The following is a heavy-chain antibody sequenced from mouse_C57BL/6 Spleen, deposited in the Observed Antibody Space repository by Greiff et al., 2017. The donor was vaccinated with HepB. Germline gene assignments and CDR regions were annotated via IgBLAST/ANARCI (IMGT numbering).Heavy chain of an antibody. CDR2: ISYDGSN. CDR1: GYSITSGYY. D-gene: IGHD4-1*01. J-gene: IGHJ3*01. CDR3: ARGLTGVAY. V-gene: IGHV3-6*01. Sequence: EVQLVESGPGLVKPSQSLSLTCSVTGYSITSGYYWNWIRQFPGNKLEWMGYISYDGSNNYNPSLKNRISITRDTSKNQFFLKLNSVTTEDTATYYCARGLTGVAYWGQGTLVTVSA.